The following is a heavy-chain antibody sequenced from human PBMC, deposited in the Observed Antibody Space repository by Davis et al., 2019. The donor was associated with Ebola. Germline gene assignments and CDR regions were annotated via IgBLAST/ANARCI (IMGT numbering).Heavy chain of an antibody. V-gene: IGHV3-15*01. CDR3: TIPSIAVAVSYYYYYGMDV. Sequence: GGSLRLSCAASGFTFSNAWMTWVRQVPGKGLEWVGRIKSKSDGGTTDYAAPVKGRFTISRDDSKNTLYLQMNSLKTEDTAVYYCTIPSIAVAVSYYYYYGMDVWGKGATVTVSS. J-gene: IGHJ6*04. D-gene: IGHD6-19*01. CDR1: GFTFSNAW. CDR2: IKSKSDGGTT.